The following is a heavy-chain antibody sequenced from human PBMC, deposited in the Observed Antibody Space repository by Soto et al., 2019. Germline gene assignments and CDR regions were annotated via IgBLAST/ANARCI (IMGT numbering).Heavy chain of an antibody. CDR2: ISSSSSTI. Sequence: PGGSLRLSCAASGFTFSSYSMNWVRQAPGKGLEWVSYISSSSSTIYYADSVKGRFTISRDNAKNSLYLQMNSLRDEDTAVYYCARDLLWFGEPPYYYYYGMDVWGQGTTVTVSS. J-gene: IGHJ6*02. D-gene: IGHD3-10*01. V-gene: IGHV3-48*02. CDR3: ARDLLWFGEPPYYYYYGMDV. CDR1: GFTFSSYS.